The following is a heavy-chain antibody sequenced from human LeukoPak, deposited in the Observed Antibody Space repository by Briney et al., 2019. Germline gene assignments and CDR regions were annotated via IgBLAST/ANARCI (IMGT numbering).Heavy chain of an antibody. V-gene: IGHV4-34*01. J-gene: IGHJ3*02. D-gene: IGHD2-15*01. CDR3: ARLLNYAFDI. Sequence: SETLSLTCAVYGGSFSDYYWSWIRQPPGRGLEWIGEINHSGSTNYNPSLKSRVTISVDTSKNQFSLKLSSVTAADTAVYYCARLLNYAFDIWGQGTMVTVSS. CDR2: INHSGST. CDR1: GGSFSDYY.